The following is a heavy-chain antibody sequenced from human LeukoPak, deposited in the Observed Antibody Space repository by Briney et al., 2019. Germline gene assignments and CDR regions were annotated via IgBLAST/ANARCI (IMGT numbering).Heavy chain of an antibody. CDR2: IYHSGST. CDR1: GVSISSSNW. Sequence: PSETLSLTCAVSGVSISSSNWWSWVRQPPGKGLEWIGEIYHSGSTNYNPSLKSRVTISVDKSKNQFSLKLSSVTAADTAVYYCARMGDPPRLFYGMDVWGQGTTVTVSS. D-gene: IGHD2-21*02. CDR3: ARMGDPPRLFYGMDV. V-gene: IGHV4-4*02. J-gene: IGHJ6*02.